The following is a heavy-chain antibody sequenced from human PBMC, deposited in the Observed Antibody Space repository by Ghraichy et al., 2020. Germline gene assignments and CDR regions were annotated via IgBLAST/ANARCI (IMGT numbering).Heavy chain of an antibody. CDR3: ARGVGGHYDFWSGYYYYYYYGMDV. CDR2: INHSGST. Sequence: SETLSLTCAVYGGSFSGYYWSWIRQPPGKGLEWIGEINHSGSTNYNPSLKSRVTISVDTSKNQFSLKLSSVTAADTAVYYCARGVGGHYDFWSGYYYYYYYGMDVWGLGTTVTVSS. J-gene: IGHJ6*02. V-gene: IGHV4-34*01. D-gene: IGHD3-3*01. CDR1: GGSFSGYY.